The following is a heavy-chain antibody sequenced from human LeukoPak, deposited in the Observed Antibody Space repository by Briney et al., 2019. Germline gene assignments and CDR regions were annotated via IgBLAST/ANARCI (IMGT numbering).Heavy chain of an antibody. CDR1: GYSISSGYY. CDR3: ASAECSSTSCYRGGWFDP. Sequence: SETLSLTCTVSGYSISSGYYWGWIRQPPGKGLEWIGSIYRSGSTYSNPSLKSRVTISVDTPKNQFSLKLSSVTAADTAVYYCASAECSSTSCYRGGWFDPWGQGTLVTVSS. CDR2: IYRSGST. D-gene: IGHD2-2*02. J-gene: IGHJ5*02. V-gene: IGHV4-38-2*02.